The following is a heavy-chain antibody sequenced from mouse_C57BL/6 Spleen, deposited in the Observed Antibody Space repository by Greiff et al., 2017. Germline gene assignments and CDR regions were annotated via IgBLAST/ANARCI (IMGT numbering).Heavy chain of an antibody. D-gene: IGHD1-1*01. V-gene: IGHV1-4*01. CDR3: ARDYYGSSPPTKYFDV. CDR2: INPSSGYT. CDR1: GYTFTSYT. J-gene: IGHJ1*03. Sequence: QVQLKESGAELARPGASVKMSCKASGYTFTSYTMHWVKQRPGQGLEWIGYINPSSGYTKYNQKFKDKATLTADKSSSTAYMQLSSLTSEDSAVYYCARDYYGSSPPTKYFDVWGTGTTVTVSS.